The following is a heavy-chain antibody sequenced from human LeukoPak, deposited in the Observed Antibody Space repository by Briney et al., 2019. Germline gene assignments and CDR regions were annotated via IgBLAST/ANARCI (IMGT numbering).Heavy chain of an antibody. CDR1: GLTFSTYG. Sequence: GGSLRLSCAASGLTFSTYGMSWVRQAPGKGLEWVSSISSSSSYIYYADSVKGRFTISRDNAKNSLYLQMNSLRAEDTAVYYCARETLGFDIWGQGTMVTVSS. CDR3: ARETLGFDI. CDR2: ISSSSSYI. V-gene: IGHV3-21*01. J-gene: IGHJ3*02. D-gene: IGHD3-16*01.